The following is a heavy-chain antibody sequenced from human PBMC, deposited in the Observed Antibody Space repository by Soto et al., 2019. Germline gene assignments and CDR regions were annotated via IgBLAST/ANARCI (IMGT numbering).Heavy chain of an antibody. CDR3: TRDFQGQYYYGMDV. V-gene: IGHV3-49*04. CDR2: IRGKPNGGAT. CDR1: GFTFGDYA. Sequence: GGSLRLSCTASGFTFGDYAMNWVRQSPGKGLEWVGFIRGKPNGGATDYAASLKGRFTISRDDSRSVAYLQMNSLKTEDTAVYYCTRDFQGQYYYGMDVWGQGTTVTSP. J-gene: IGHJ6*02.